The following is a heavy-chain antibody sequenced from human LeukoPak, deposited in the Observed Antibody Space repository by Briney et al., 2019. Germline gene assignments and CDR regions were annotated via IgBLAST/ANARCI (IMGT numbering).Heavy chain of an antibody. Sequence: GGSLRLSCAASGFTFSNYCIHWVRQAPGKGLEWVAFIRYDGDIKYYADSVKGRFTISRDNAKNSLYLQMNSLRAEDTAVYYCARDTDCSSTSCYVNALDYWGQGTLVTVSS. V-gene: IGHV3-30*02. CDR2: IRYDGDIK. D-gene: IGHD2-2*01. J-gene: IGHJ4*02. CDR1: GFTFSNYC. CDR3: ARDTDCSSTSCYVNALDY.